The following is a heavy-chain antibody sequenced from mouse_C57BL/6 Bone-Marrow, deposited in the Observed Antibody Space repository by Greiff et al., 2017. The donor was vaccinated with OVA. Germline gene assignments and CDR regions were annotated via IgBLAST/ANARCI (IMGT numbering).Heavy chain of an antibody. V-gene: IGHV14-4*01. CDR1: GFTITGDY. J-gene: IGHJ2*01. CDR3: TRLRRDFDY. Sequence: EVMLVESGAELVRPGASVKLSCTASGFTITGDYMHWVKQRPEQGLEWIGWIDPENGDTEYASKFQGKATITADTSSNTAYLQLSSLTSEDTAVYYCTRLRRDFDYWGQGTTLTVSS. D-gene: IGHD1-1*01. CDR2: IDPENGDT.